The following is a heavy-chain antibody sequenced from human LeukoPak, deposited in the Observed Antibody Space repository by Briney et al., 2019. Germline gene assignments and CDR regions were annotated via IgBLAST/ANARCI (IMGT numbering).Heavy chain of an antibody. D-gene: IGHD3-9*01. Sequence: PSETLSLTCTVSGGSISSYDWSWIRQPPGEGLEGIGDIYYSGSTNYTPSLKSRVTISVDTSKNQFSLKMNSVTAADTAFFYWPKAAYDILTGYSSGFSDWGQGTLVTVSS. J-gene: IGHJ4*02. CDR1: GGSISSYD. V-gene: IGHV4-59*03. CDR3: PKAAYDILTGYSSGFSD. CDR2: IYYSGST.